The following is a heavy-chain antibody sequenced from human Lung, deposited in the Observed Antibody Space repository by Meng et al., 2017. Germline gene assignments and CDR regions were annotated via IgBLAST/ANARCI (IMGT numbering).Heavy chain of an antibody. CDR2: INHSGST. CDR1: GGSFSDYY. CDR3: ARGPTTMAHDFDY. D-gene: IGHD4-11*01. V-gene: IGHV4-34*01. J-gene: IGHJ4*02. Sequence: QGREQQGGAGLLKPSETRSLTCVVSGGSFSDYYWSWIRQPPGKGLEWIGEINHSGSTNYNPSLESRATISVDTSQNNLSLKLSSVTAADSAVYYCARGPTTMAHDFDYWGQGTLVTVSS.